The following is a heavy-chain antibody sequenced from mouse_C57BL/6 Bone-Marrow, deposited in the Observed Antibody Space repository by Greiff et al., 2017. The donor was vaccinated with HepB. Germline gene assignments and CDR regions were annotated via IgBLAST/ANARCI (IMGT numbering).Heavy chain of an antibody. D-gene: IGHD4-1*01. Sequence: QVQLQQSGAELARPGASVKLSCKASGYTFTSYGISWVKQRTGQGLEWIGEIYPRSGNTYYNEKFKGKATLTADKSSSTAYMELRSLTSEDSAVYFCARTRALRNWDKMRAMDYWGQGTSVTVSS. CDR3: ARTRALRNWDKMRAMDY. V-gene: IGHV1-81*01. J-gene: IGHJ4*01. CDR2: IYPRSGNT. CDR1: GYTFTSYG.